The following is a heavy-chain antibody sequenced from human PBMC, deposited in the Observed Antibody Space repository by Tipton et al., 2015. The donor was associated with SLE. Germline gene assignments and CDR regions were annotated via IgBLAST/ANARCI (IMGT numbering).Heavy chain of an antibody. CDR1: GGSISSGSYY. CDR2: IYTSGST. D-gene: IGHD2-15*01. CDR3: ARVLAGEGYMDV. J-gene: IGHJ6*03. V-gene: IGHV4-61*09. Sequence: TLSLTCTVSGGSISSGSYYWSWIRQPAGKGLEWIGHIYTSGSTNYNPPLKSRVTISVDTSKNQFSLKLSSVTAADTAVYYCARVLAGEGYMDVWGKGTTVTVSS.